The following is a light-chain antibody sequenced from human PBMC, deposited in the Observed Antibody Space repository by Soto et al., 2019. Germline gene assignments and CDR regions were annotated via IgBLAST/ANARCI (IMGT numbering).Light chain of an antibody. J-gene: IGKJ4*01. CDR1: PYISSW. CDR3: QQANSFPLT. V-gene: IGKV1-12*01. Sequence: DLQMNQSPSSVFASVGDRVTITCRASPYISSWLAWYQQKPGTAPKRLIFDASSLESGVPSRFSGSGSGTDSTLTISSLQPEDFATYYCQQANSFPLTFGGGTKVEIK. CDR2: DAS.